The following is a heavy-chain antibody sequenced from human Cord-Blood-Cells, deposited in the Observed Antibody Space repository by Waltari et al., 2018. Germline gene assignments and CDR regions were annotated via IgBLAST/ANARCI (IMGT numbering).Heavy chain of an antibody. Sequence: QVQLVQSGAAVKKPVASVKVSCKASGYTLTGYHIPWVRQAPGQGLEWRGWINPNSGGTNYAQKFQGRVTMTRDTSISTAYMELSRLRSDDTAVYYCASVMARGAYWGQGTLVTVSS. CDR2: INPNSGGT. CDR1: GYTLTGYH. CDR3: ASVMARGAY. J-gene: IGHJ4*02. V-gene: IGHV1-2*02. D-gene: IGHD3-10*01.